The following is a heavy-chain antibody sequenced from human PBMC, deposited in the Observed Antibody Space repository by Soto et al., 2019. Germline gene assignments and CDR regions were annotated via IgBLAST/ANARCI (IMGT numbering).Heavy chain of an antibody. Sequence: SETLSLTCTVSGGSVSSGSYYWSWIRQPPGKGLEWIGYIYYSGSTNYNPSLKSRVTISVDTSKNQFSLKLSSVTAADTAVYYCARGEIFCYYDSSGYSDYWGRGTLVIVSS. CDR3: ARGEIFCYYDSSGYSDY. D-gene: IGHD3-22*01. V-gene: IGHV4-61*01. J-gene: IGHJ4*02. CDR1: GGSVSSGSYY. CDR2: IYYSGST.